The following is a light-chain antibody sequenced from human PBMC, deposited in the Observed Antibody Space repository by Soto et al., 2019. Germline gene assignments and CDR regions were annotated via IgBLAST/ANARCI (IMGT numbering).Light chain of an antibody. V-gene: IGLV7-43*01. J-gene: IGLJ1*01. CDR3: LLYYGGAHV. Sequence: QTVVTQEPSLTVTPGGTVTLTCASSTGAVTSDNYPNWIQQKPGQAPRTLIYGTTNKHSWTPARFSGSLLGGKPALTLSGVQPEYEADYYCLLYYGGAHVFGTGTKLTVL. CDR1: TGAVTSDNY. CDR2: GTT.